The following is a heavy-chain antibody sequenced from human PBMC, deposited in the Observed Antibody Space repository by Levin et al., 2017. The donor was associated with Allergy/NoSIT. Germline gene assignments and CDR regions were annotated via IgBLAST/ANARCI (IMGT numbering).Heavy chain of an antibody. V-gene: IGHV3-21*01. CDR3: ARESFGERGSYYYYYGMDV. Sequence: GGSLRLSCAASGFTFSSYSMNWVRQAPGKGLEWVSSISSSSSYIYYADSVKGRFTISRDNAKNSLYLQMNSLRAEDTAVYYCARESFGERGSYYYYYGMDVWGQGTTVTVSS. D-gene: IGHD3-10*01. CDR2: ISSSSSYI. J-gene: IGHJ6*02. CDR1: GFTFSSYS.